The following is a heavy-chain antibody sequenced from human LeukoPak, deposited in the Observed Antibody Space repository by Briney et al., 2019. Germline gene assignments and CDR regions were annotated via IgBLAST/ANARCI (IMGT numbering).Heavy chain of an antibody. Sequence: PSETLSLTCTVSGYSISSGYFWGWIRQPPGKGLEWIGSIYHSGSTSYNPSLKSRLTISVDTSKNQFSLKLSSVTAADTAVYYCARGGYCGGDCYFYYWGQGTLVTVSS. V-gene: IGHV4-38-2*02. D-gene: IGHD2-21*02. CDR3: ARGGYCGGDCYFYY. CDR2: IYHSGST. J-gene: IGHJ4*02. CDR1: GYSISSGYF.